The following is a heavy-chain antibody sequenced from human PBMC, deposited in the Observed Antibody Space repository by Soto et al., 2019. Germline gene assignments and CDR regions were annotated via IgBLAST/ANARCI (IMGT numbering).Heavy chain of an antibody. V-gene: IGHV3-30*19. CDR1: GFTFSSSS. CDR2: ISYDGNNK. D-gene: IGHD2-15*01. J-gene: IGHJ6*02. CDR3: ARAGCDGGRCYTLVGLRYGMDV. Sequence: PGGSLRLACAASGFTFSSSSMNWVRQAPGKRLEWVAVISYDGNNKYYADSVKDRFTISRDNSKNTLYLQMNSLRAEDTAVYYCARAGCDGGRCYTLVGLRYGMDVWGQGTTVTVSS.